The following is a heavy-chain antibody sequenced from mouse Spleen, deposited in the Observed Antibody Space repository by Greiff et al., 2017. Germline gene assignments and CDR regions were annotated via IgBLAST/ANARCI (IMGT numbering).Heavy chain of an antibody. D-gene: IGHD2-14*01. J-gene: IGHJ2*01. CDR1: GFAFSSYD. V-gene: IGHV5-12-1*01. Sequence: EVKVVESGGGLVKPGGSLKLSCAASGFAFSSYDMSWVRQTPEKRLEWVAYISSGGGSTYYPDTVKGRFTISRDNAKNTLYLQMSSLKSEDTAMYYCARHGEGVRRFFDYWGQGTTLTVSS. CDR3: ARHGEGVRRFFDY. CDR2: ISSGGGST.